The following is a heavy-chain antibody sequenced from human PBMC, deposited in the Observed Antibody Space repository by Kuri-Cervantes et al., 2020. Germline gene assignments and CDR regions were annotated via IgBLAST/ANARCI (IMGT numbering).Heavy chain of an antibody. CDR3: ARVPGYSSSWYGTWFDP. J-gene: IGHJ5*02. CDR1: GYSISSGYY. D-gene: IGHD6-13*01. V-gene: IGHV4-38-2*02. CDR2: FHYSGGT. Sequence: GSLRLSCTVSGYSISSGYYWCWSRQPPGKGLEWCGNFHYSGGTYYNPSLKSRVTISVDESENKLSLQLTCVTAADTAVYYCARVPGYSSSWYGTWFDPWGQGTLVTVSS.